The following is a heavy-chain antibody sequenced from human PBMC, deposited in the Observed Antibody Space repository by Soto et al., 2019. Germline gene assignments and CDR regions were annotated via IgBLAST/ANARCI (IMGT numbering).Heavy chain of an antibody. Sequence: GSSVKVSCKASGGTFSSYAISWVRQAPGQGLEWMGGIIPIFGTANYAQKFQGRVTITADESTSTAYMELSSLRSEDTAVYYCARRAYSGYDPRWYFDLWGRGTLVTVSS. CDR1: GGTFSSYA. D-gene: IGHD5-12*01. J-gene: IGHJ2*01. V-gene: IGHV1-69*13. CDR3: ARRAYSGYDPRWYFDL. CDR2: IIPIFGTA.